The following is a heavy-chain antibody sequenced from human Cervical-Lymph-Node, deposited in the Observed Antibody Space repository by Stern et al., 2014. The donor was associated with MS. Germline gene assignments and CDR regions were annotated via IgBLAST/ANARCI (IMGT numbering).Heavy chain of an antibody. V-gene: IGHV2-5*02. J-gene: IGHJ3*02. D-gene: IGHD4-17*01. CDR1: GFALRNSGVR. CDR2: IYWDDEK. CDR3: THSLHGDYYDAFDT. Sequence: ESGPTLVKATQPLTLTCTFSGFALRNSGVRVAWIRQPPGKALEWVAVIYWDDEKRYSPSLKSRLSITKDASESQVVLTMTNMDPVDTATYYCTHSLHGDYYDAFDTWGQGTMVTVSS.